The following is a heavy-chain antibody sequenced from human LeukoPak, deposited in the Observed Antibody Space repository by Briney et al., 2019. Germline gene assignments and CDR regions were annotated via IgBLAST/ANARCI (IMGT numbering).Heavy chain of an antibody. CDR3: AELGITMIGGV. J-gene: IGHJ6*04. CDR2: IGNSGGTI. Sequence: GGSLRLSCAASGFTFSSFEMNWVRQAPGKGLEWVSYIGNSGGTIYYADSVKGRFTISRDNAKNSLYLQMNSLRAEDTAVYYCAELGITMIGGVWGKGTTVTISS. V-gene: IGHV3-48*03. D-gene: IGHD3-10*02. CDR1: GFTFSSFE.